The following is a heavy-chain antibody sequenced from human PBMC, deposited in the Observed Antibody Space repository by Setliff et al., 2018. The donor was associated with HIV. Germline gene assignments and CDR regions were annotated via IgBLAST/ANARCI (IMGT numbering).Heavy chain of an antibody. CDR3: TRDAVWGSYRPSYFQH. CDR2: IRSKAYGRTT. J-gene: IGHJ1*01. D-gene: IGHD3-16*02. Sequence: HPGGSLRLSCTASGFTFGNYAMSWFRQAPGKGLEWVGFIRSKAYGRTTEYAASVKGRFTISRDDSKSIASLQMNSLKSEDTAVYYCTRDAVWGSYRPSYFQHWGQGTLVTVSS. CDR1: GFTFGNYA. V-gene: IGHV3-49*03.